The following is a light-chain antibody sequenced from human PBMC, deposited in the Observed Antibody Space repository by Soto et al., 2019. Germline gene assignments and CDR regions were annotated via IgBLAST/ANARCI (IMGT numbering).Light chain of an antibody. CDR1: QTVNSNF. CDR3: QQYGSSPET. Sequence: EIVLTQSPGTLSLSPGERVTLSCRASQTVNSNFLAWYHQKPGQGPRLLIYGASRRATGIPDRFSGSGSGTDFTLTISRLEPEDFAVYYCQQYGSSPETFGQGTKVEIK. V-gene: IGKV3-20*01. J-gene: IGKJ1*01. CDR2: GAS.